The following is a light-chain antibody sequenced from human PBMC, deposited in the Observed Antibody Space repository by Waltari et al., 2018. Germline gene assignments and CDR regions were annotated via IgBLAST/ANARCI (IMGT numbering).Light chain of an antibody. J-gene: IGKJ1*01. CDR2: GAS. CDR3: QQYGSSPRT. Sequence: EIELTQSPGPLSLSPGERATLSCRASQSVTSSYLAWYQQKPGQAPRLLIYGASSRATGIPDRFSGSGSGTDFTLTISRLEPEDSAVYYCQQYGSSPRTFGQGTKVEIK. V-gene: IGKV3-20*01. CDR1: QSVTSSY.